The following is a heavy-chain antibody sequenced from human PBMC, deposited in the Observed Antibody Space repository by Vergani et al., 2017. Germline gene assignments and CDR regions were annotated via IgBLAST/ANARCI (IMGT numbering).Heavy chain of an antibody. D-gene: IGHD3-3*01. CDR3: ARSGYYEFWSADY. CDR2: ISYDGSNK. CDR1: GFTFSSYA. Sequence: QVQLVESGGDVVQHGRSLRLSCAASGFTFSSYAMHWVRQAPGKGLEWVAVISYDGSNKYYAESVKGRFTISRDNSKNTLYLQMNSLRDEDTAVYYCARSGYYEFWSADYWGQGTLVTVSS. J-gene: IGHJ4*02. V-gene: IGHV3-30-3*01.